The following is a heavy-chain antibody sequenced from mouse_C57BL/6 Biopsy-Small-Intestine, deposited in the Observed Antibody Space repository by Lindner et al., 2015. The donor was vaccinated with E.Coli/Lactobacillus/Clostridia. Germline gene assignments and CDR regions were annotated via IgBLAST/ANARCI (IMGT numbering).Heavy chain of an antibody. J-gene: IGHJ1*03. CDR3: ARDYSNYRYFDV. CDR1: GYTFAYYT. D-gene: IGHD2-5*01. CDR2: INPSSAYT. V-gene: IGHV1-4*01. Sequence: VQLQESGAELARPGASVKMSCKASGYTFAYYTMHWVKQRPGQGLEWIGSINPSSAYTKYNQKFKDKATLTADKSSSTAYMQLSSLTSEDSAVYYCARDYSNYRYFDVWGTGTTVTVAS.